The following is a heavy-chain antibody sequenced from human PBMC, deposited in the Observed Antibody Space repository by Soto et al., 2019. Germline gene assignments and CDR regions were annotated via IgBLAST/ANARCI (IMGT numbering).Heavy chain of an antibody. V-gene: IGHV3-11*03. J-gene: IGHJ4*02. CDR1: GFTFSDYY. CDR3: ARSPRRDGYNWHYFDY. Sequence: GGSLRLSCAASGFTFSDYYMSWIRQAPGKGLEWVSYISSSSSYTNYADSVKGRFTISRDNAKNSLYLQMNSLRAEDTAVYYCARSPRRDGYNWHYFDYWGQGTLVTVSS. CDR2: ISSSSSYT. D-gene: IGHD5-12*01.